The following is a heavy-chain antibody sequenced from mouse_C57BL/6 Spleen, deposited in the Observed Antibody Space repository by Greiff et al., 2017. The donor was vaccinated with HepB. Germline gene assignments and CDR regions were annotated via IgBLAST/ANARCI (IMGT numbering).Heavy chain of an antibody. V-gene: IGHV2-5*01. Sequence: VKLMESGPGLVQPSQSLSITCTVSGFSLTSYGVHWVRQSPGKGLEWLGVIWRGGSTDYNAAFMSRLSITKDNSKSQVFFKMNSLQADDTAIYYCAKNEEGSYYFDYWGQGTTLTVSS. CDR2: IWRGGST. CDR1: GFSLTSYG. CDR3: AKNEEGSYYFDY. J-gene: IGHJ2*01.